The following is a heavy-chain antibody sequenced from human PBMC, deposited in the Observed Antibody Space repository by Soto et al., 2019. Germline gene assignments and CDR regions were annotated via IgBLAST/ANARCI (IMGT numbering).Heavy chain of an antibody. D-gene: IGHD2-15*01. J-gene: IGHJ4*02. CDR1: EFTFSNAW. CDR3: TTGQCSGGSCWSFNH. Sequence: GGSLRLSCAASEFTFSNAWIRWVRQAPGKGLEWVGRIKRKMDGGTTDYTAPVKDRLTISRDDSKDTVNLQMNSLTIEYTAVYYCTTGQCSGGSCWSFNHWGQGTLVTVSS. CDR2: IKRKMDGGTT. V-gene: IGHV3-15*01.